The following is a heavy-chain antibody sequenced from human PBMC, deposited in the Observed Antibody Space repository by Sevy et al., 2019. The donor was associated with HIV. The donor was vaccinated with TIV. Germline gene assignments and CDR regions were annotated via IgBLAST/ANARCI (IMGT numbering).Heavy chain of an antibody. J-gene: IGHJ6*03. V-gene: IGHV3-20*01. Sequence: GGSPRLSCTASGFTFGDYCMSWVRQAPGKGLEWVSGINWNGGSTGYADSVKGRFTISRDNAKNSLYLQMNSLRAEDTALYHCARTGIAARNYYYYYMDVWGKGTTVTVSS. CDR1: GFTFGDYC. D-gene: IGHD6-6*01. CDR3: ARTGIAARNYYYYYMDV. CDR2: INWNGGST.